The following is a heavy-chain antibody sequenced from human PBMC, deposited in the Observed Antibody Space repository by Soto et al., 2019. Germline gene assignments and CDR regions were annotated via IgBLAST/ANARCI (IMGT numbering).Heavy chain of an antibody. D-gene: IGHD3-22*01. CDR1: GGSISSGGYY. V-gene: IGHV4-31*03. CDR2: IYYSGST. Sequence: SETLSLTCSVSGGSISSGGYYWSWIRQHPGKGLEWIGYIYYSGSTYYNPSLKSRVTISVDTSKNQFSLKLSSVTAADTAVYYCARGQGSHYYDSSGYPYFDYWGQGTLVTVSS. J-gene: IGHJ4*02. CDR3: ARGQGSHYYDSSGYPYFDY.